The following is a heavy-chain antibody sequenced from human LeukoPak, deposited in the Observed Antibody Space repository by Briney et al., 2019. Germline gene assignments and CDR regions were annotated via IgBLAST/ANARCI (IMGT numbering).Heavy chain of an antibody. CDR3: ATTPGAYYYYHMDV. CDR2: ILGSGGGT. V-gene: IGHV3-23*01. Sequence: GGSLRLSCAASGFTFSSYAMHWVRQAPGKGLEWVSAILGSGGGTYYADSVKGRFTISRDNSKNTLYLQMNSLRAEDTAVYYCATTPGAYYYYHMDVWGQGTTVTVSS. J-gene: IGHJ6*02. D-gene: IGHD3-10*01. CDR1: GFTFSSYA.